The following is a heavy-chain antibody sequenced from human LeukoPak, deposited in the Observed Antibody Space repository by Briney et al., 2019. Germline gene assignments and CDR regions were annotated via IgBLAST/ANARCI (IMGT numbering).Heavy chain of an antibody. CDR1: GYRFTNYW. D-gene: IGHD2-15*01. J-gene: IGHJ4*02. V-gene: IGHV5-51*01. CDR3: ARSTLGYYLDH. Sequence: PGESLNISCKGSGYRFTNYWIGWVRQMPGKGLEWMGIIYPGDSDTRYRPPFQGQVTISADKSISTAYLQWSSLKASDTAMYYCARSTLGYYLDHWGQGTLVTVSS. CDR2: IYPGDSDT.